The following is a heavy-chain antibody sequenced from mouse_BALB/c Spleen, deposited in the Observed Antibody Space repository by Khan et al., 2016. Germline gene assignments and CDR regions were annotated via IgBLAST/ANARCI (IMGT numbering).Heavy chain of an antibody. V-gene: IGHV3-8*02. CDR1: GFSITSGY. J-gene: IGHJ4*01. D-gene: IGHD1-1*01. CDR2: ISHSGST. CDR3: ARDDGSTYVRGMDD. Sequence: EVKLLESGPSLVKLSQTLSLTCSVTGFSITSGYWNWIRKFPGNKLEYLGFISHSGSTYYNPSLKCRISITRDTSKNQYYLQLNSVTTEDTATYYCARDDGSTYVRGMDDWGQGTSVTVSS.